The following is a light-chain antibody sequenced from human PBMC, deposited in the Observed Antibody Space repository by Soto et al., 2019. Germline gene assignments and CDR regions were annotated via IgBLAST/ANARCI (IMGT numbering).Light chain of an antibody. CDR2: GAS. Sequence: MVLTQDAGDLTSSSGAKHNLSRRASQSVSNNYLAWYQQKPGQAPRILIFGASGRATGIPDRFSGSGSGTDFTLTISRLEPEDFAVYYCQQYGSSSWTFGQGTKVDI. CDR1: QSVSNNY. CDR3: QQYGSSSWT. V-gene: IGKV3-20*01. J-gene: IGKJ1*01.